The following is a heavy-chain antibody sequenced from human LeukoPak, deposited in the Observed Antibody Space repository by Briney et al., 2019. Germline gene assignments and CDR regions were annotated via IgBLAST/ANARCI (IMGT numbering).Heavy chain of an antibody. Sequence: PGGSLRLSCAASGFTFSTYGMHWVRQAPGKGLEWVALIWYDGSNKYYADSVKGRFTISRDNSQNTLYLQMNSLRAEDTAVYYCARDLGQWLANGQLDYWGQGTLVTVSS. J-gene: IGHJ4*02. D-gene: IGHD6-19*01. V-gene: IGHV3-33*01. CDR2: IWYDGSNK. CDR3: ARDLGQWLANGQLDY. CDR1: GFTFSTYG.